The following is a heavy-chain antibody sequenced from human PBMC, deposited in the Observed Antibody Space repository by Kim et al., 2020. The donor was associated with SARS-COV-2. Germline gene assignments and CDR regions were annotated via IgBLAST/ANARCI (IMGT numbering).Heavy chain of an antibody. D-gene: IGHD3-22*01. CDR1: GFTFSSYS. Sequence: GGSLRLSCAASGFTFSSYSMNWVRQAPGKGLEWVSSISSSSSYIYYADSVKGRFTISRDNAKNSLYLQMNSLRAEDTAVYYCARDFWIYYDSSSGRWFDPWGQGTLVTVSS. CDR2: ISSSSSYI. V-gene: IGHV3-21*04. CDR3: ARDFWIYYDSSSGRWFDP. J-gene: IGHJ5*02.